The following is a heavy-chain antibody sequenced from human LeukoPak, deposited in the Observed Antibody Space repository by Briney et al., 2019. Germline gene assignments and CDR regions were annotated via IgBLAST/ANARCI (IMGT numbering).Heavy chain of an antibody. CDR2: ISYDGFNK. Sequence: GGPLRLSCAASGFAFSSYAMYWVRQAPGKGLEWVAVISYDGFNKYYADSVKGRFTISRDNSKNTLYLQMNSLRAEDTAVYYCARGSPPDYWGQGTLVTVSS. J-gene: IGHJ4*02. CDR1: GFAFSSYA. CDR3: ARGSPPDY. V-gene: IGHV3-30-3*01.